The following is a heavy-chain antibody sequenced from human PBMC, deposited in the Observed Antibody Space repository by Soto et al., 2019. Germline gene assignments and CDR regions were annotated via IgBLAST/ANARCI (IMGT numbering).Heavy chain of an antibody. D-gene: IGHD1-26*01. CDR1: GFTFSSYA. J-gene: IGHJ5*02. V-gene: IGHV3-30-3*01. Sequence: QVQLVESGGGVVQPGRSLRLSCAASGFTFSSYAMHWVRQAPGKGLEWVAVISYDGSNKYYADSVKGRFTISRDNSKNTLYLQMNSPRAEDTAVYYCAREGGSYYRTLDPWGQGTLVTVSS. CDR3: AREGGSYYRTLDP. CDR2: ISYDGSNK.